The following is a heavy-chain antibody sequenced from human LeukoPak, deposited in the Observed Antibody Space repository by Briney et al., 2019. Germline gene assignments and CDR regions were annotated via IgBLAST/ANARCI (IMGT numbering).Heavy chain of an antibody. CDR2: INPNSGGT. D-gene: IGHD6-19*01. J-gene: IGHJ4*02. CDR3: ARLGIAVAGFDY. V-gene: IGHV1-2*04. CDR1: GYTFTDYY. Sequence: GASVKVSFKASGYTFTDYYMHWVRQAPGQGLEWMGWINPNSGGTNYAQKFQGWVTMTRDTSISTAYMELSRLRSDDTAVYYCARLGIAVAGFDYWGQGTLVTVSS.